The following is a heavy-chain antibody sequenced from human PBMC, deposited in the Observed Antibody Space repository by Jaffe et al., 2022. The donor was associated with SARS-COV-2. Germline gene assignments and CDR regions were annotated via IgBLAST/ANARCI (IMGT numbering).Heavy chain of an antibody. D-gene: IGHD2-21*01. J-gene: IGHJ4*02. CDR2: IHNTGIT. CDR1: GGSISGYY. CDR3: ARQGVIGGVTYFDY. Sequence: QVQLQESGPGLVKPSETLSLTCTVSGGSISGYYWSWVRQPPGKRLEWIAYIHNTGITNNTPSLRSRITTSLDTSKNQFSLKLSSVTAADTAVYYCARQGVIGGVTYFDYWGQGILVTVSS. V-gene: IGHV4-59*08.